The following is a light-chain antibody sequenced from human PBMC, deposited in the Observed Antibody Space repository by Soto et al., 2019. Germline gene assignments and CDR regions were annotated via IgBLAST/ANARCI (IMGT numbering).Light chain of an antibody. CDR1: QADTSNY. CDR2: GAS. Sequence: HSTYSLPWSPAARSSIGFRAMQADTSNYLSWYQQKPGQAPRLLIYGASSRATGIPDRFSGSGSGTDFTLTISRLEPEDFAVYSCQQYGSSPRTFVLGTKV. V-gene: IGKV3-20*01. J-gene: IGKJ1*01. CDR3: QQYGSSPRT.